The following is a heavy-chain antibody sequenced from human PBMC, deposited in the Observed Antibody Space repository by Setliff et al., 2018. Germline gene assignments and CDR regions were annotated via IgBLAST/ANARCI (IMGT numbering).Heavy chain of an antibody. Sequence: SETLSLTCTVSGYSISSGYYWSWIRQPPGKGLEWIGSIYYSGSTYKNPSLKSRLTISVDMSRNQFSLKLSSVTAADTAVYYCNAYEYSFDFWGQGTLVTVSS. D-gene: IGHD4-4*01. CDR2: IYYSGST. V-gene: IGHV4-38-2*02. CDR3: NAYEYSFDF. J-gene: IGHJ4*02. CDR1: GYSISSGYY.